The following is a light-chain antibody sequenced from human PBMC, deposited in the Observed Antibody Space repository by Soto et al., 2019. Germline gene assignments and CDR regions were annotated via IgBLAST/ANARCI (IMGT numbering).Light chain of an antibody. Sequence: DIPLTQSPSFLSASVGDRVTITSRARQGISSYLAWYPQKPGKAPRLLIYAASTLQSGVPSRFSGSGSGTEFTLTIRSLQPDDFATYYCQQLNSYPLPFGGGTNVEIK. CDR2: AAS. V-gene: IGKV1-9*01. CDR1: QGISSY. J-gene: IGKJ4*01. CDR3: QQLNSYPLP.